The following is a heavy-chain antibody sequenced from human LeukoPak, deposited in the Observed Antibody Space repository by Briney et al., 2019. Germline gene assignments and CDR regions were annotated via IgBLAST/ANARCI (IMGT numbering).Heavy chain of an antibody. Sequence: EASVKVSCKASGYTFTSYGISWVRQAPGQGLEWMGWISAYNGNTNYAQRLQGRVTMTTDTSTSTAYMELRSLRSEDTAVYYCAADGTYYDILTGYYLQVPFDGWGQGTLVTVSS. J-gene: IGHJ4*02. V-gene: IGHV1-18*01. D-gene: IGHD3-9*01. CDR1: GYTFTSYG. CDR2: ISAYNGNT. CDR3: AADGTYYDILTGYYLQVPFDG.